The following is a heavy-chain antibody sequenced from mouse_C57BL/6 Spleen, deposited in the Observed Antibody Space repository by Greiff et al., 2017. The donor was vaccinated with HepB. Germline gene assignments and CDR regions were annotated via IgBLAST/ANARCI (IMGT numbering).Heavy chain of an antibody. D-gene: IGHD1-1*01. CDR1: GYTFTSYW. Sequence: QVQLKESGAELAKPGASVKLSCKAPGYTFTSYWMHWVKQRPGQGLEWIGYINPSSGYTKYNQKFKDKATLTADKSSSTAYMQLSSLTYEDSAVYYCANYYGSSYRDAMDYWGQGTSVTVSS. CDR3: ANYYGSSYRDAMDY. V-gene: IGHV1-7*01. CDR2: INPSSGYT. J-gene: IGHJ4*01.